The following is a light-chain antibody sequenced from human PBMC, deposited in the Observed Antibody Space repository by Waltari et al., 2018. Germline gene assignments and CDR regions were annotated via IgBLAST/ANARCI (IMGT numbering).Light chain of an antibody. J-gene: IGKJ3*01. Sequence: DIQLAQSPSSLSASIGDRVIISCRASQAIGNYLAWYQQKSGKPPRVLIYAASTLQAGVPSRFSASRSGTEYTLTITNLQPEDIATYYCQQYKTGPRTFGPGTKVDIK. CDR1: QAIGNY. CDR3: QQYKTGPRT. V-gene: IGKV1-27*01. CDR2: AAS.